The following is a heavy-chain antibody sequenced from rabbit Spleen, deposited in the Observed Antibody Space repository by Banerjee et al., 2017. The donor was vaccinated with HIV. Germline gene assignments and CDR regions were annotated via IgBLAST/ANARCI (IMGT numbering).Heavy chain of an antibody. V-gene: IGHV1S40*01. J-gene: IGHJ4*01. CDR2: IDAGSSGST. CDR3: ARDLVAVIGWNFNL. Sequence: QSLEESGGDLVKPGASLTLTCIASGVSFSGDSYMCWVRQAPGKGPEWIACIDAGSSGSTWYASWAKGRFIMSRTSSTTVTLQMTSLTAADTATYFCARDLVAVIGWNFNLWGPGTLVTVS. D-gene: IGHD1-1*01. CDR1: GVSFSGDSY.